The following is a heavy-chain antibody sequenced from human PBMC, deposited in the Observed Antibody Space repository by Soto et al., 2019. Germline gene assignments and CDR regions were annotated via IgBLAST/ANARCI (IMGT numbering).Heavy chain of an antibody. CDR2: MNPNSGNT. V-gene: IGHV1-8*01. CDR3: ATITIFGVVMDEFDP. CDR1: GYTFNSYD. Sequence: ASVKVSCKASGYTFNSYDINWVRQATGQGLEWMGWMNPNSGNTGYAQKFQGRVTMTRNTSISTAYMELSSLRSEDTAVYYCATITIFGVVMDEFDPWGQGTLVPVSS. D-gene: IGHD3-3*01. J-gene: IGHJ5*02.